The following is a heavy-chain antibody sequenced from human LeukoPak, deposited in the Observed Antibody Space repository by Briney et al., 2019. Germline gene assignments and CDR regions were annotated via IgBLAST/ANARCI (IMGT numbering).Heavy chain of an antibody. CDR3: ATANPPAAGTTQWVNYYYYYYMDV. CDR1: GYTLTELS. D-gene: IGHD6-13*01. CDR2: FDPEDGET. Sequence: ASVNVSCTVSGYTLTELSMHWVRQAPGKGLAWMGGFDPEDGETIYAQKFQGRVTMTEDTSTDTAYMELSSLRSEDTAVYYCATANPPAAGTTQWVNYYYYYYMDVWGKGTTVTVSS. J-gene: IGHJ6*03. V-gene: IGHV1-24*01.